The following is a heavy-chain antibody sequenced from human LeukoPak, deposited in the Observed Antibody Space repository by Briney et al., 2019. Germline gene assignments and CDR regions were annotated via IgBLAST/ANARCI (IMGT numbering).Heavy chain of an antibody. V-gene: IGHV5-51*01. CDR2: IFPGDSDS. CDR1: GSRFTSYW. Sequence: LRESLPTSGTCSGSRFTSYWIGWVRQMPGKGLEWVGIIFPGDSDSRYSPSLQGQGTISADTSISTAYLQWSSLKASDTAMYFCARPYSSGWPYSFEYWGQGTLVTVSS. CDR3: ARPYSSGWPYSFEY. J-gene: IGHJ4*02. D-gene: IGHD6-19*01.